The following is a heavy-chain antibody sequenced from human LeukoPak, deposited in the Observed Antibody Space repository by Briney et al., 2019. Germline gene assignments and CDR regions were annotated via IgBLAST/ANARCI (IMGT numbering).Heavy chain of an antibody. J-gene: IGHJ4*02. V-gene: IGHV4-34*01. CDR1: GGSISSYY. CDR3: ARGPRGEWLRPRGGFDY. CDR2: INHSGST. D-gene: IGHD5-12*01. Sequence: SETLSLTCTVSGGSISSYYWSWIRQPPGKGLEWIGEINHSGSTNYNPSLKSRVTISVDTSKNQFSLKLSSVTAADTAVYYCARGPRGEWLRPRGGFDYWGRGTLVTVSS.